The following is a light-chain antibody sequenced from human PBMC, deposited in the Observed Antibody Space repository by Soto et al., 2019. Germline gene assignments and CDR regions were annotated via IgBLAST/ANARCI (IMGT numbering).Light chain of an antibody. J-gene: IGLJ2*01. CDR2: NVS. CDR1: SRDVGGYNY. CDR3: SSYTSSITVV. Sequence: QSALTQPASVSGSPGQSITISCTGTSRDVGGYNYVSWYQQHPGKAPKLMIYNVSNRPSGVSNRFSGSKSGNTASLTISGLQAEDEADYYCSSYTSSITVVFGGGTKVTVL. V-gene: IGLV2-14*01.